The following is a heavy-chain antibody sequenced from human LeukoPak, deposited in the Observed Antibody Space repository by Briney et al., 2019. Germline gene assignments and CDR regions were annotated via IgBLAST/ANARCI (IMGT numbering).Heavy chain of an antibody. Sequence: GRSLRLSCAASGFTFSSYGVHWVRQAPGKGLEWVAVISYDGSNKYYADSVKGRFTISRDNSKNTLYLQMNSLRAEDTAVYYCAKDEAGIWGQGTLVTVSS. CDR2: ISYDGSNK. D-gene: IGHD2-15*01. CDR3: AKDEAGI. V-gene: IGHV3-30*18. J-gene: IGHJ4*02. CDR1: GFTFSSYG.